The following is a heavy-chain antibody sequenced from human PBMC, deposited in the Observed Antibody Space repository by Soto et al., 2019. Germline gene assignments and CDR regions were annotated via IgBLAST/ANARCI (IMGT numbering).Heavy chain of an antibody. J-gene: IGHJ4*02. D-gene: IGHD6-19*01. Sequence: GGSLRLSCGGSGFTFRTSGMHWVRQAPGKGLEWVAVALNDGSSKFYADSVKGRFTISRDDSKNTLYLEMNRLRAEDTAVYYCVKDVGIAVALDSWGPGTLVTVSS. CDR3: VKDVGIAVALDS. V-gene: IGHV3-30*02. CDR2: ALNDGSSK. CDR1: GFTFRTSG.